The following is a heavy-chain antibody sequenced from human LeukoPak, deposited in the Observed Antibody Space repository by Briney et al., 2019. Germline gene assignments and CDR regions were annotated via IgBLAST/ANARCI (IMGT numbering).Heavy chain of an antibody. CDR3: AKALLMDDAFDI. CDR2: ISGSGGST. V-gene: IGHV3-23*01. Sequence: GGFLRLSCAASGFTFSSYAMSWVRQAPGKGLEWVSAISGSGGSTYYADSVKGRFTISRDNSKNTLYLQMNSLRAEDTAVYYCAKALLMDDAFDIWGQGTMVTVSS. CDR1: GFTFSSYA. D-gene: IGHD2-15*01. J-gene: IGHJ3*02.